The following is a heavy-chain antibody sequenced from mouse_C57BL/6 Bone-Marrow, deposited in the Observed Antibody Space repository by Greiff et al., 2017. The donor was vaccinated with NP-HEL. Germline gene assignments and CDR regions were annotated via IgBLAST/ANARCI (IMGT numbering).Heavy chain of an antibody. Sequence: VQLQQPGAELVRPGASVKLSCTASGFNIKDDYMHWVKQRPEQGLEWIGWIDPENGDTEYASKFQGKATITADTSSNTAYLQLSSLTSEDTAVYYCTTLVATEDAMDYWGQGTSVTVSS. CDR2: IDPENGDT. CDR3: TTLVATEDAMDY. V-gene: IGHV14-4*01. CDR1: GFNIKDDY. J-gene: IGHJ4*01. D-gene: IGHD1-1*01.